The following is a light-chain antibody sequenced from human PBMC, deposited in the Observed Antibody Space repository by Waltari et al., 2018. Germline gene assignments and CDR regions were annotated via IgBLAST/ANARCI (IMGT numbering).Light chain of an antibody. J-gene: IGKJ2*01. V-gene: IGKV1-33*01. CDR1: HGISNF. CDR3: QQYDTLPYN. CDR2: DVS. Sequence: DIQMTQSPSFLSAYVRARATITCPASHGISNFLNWYQHKPGKAPKLLSYDVSKLETEVTSRFSGSGSETDFTLTITSLQPEDIATYYCQQYDTLPYNFGPGTKLEIK.